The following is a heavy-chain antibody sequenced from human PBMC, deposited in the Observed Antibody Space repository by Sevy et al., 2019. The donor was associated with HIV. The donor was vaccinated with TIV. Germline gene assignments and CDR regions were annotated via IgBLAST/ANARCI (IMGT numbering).Heavy chain of an antibody. D-gene: IGHD2-15*01. Sequence: APVKVSCKASGGTFSSYAISWVRQAPGQGLEWMGGIIPIFGTANYAQKFQGRVTITADKSTSTAYMELSSLRSEDTAVYYCAREGLGSLFDPWGQGTLVTVSS. CDR3: AREGLGSLFDP. J-gene: IGHJ5*02. CDR1: GGTFSSYA. CDR2: IIPIFGTA. V-gene: IGHV1-69*06.